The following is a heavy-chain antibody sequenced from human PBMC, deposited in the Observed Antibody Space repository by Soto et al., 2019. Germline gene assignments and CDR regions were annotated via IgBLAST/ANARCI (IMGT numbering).Heavy chain of an antibody. Sequence: QVELQESGPRLVRPSETLYLTCTVSGGSMSGYHWSWVRQPAGKGLEWIGRVHSTGSTDYNPSLERRITVYLDTSKKQLSLKLQSVTAADKALYFCARDSENLTRLDYWGQGILVTVSS. V-gene: IGHV4-4*07. D-gene: IGHD3-16*01. CDR1: GGSMSGYH. CDR2: VHSTGST. CDR3: ARDSENLTRLDY. J-gene: IGHJ4*02.